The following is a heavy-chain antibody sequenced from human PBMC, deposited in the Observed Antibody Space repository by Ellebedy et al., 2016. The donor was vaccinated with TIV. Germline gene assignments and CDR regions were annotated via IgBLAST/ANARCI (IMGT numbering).Heavy chain of an antibody. CDR3: AKDKLDYYDSSGLEYFQH. J-gene: IGHJ1*01. CDR2: LSGGGGST. V-gene: IGHV3-23*01. CDR1: GFTFSNYA. Sequence: GESLKISXAASGFTFSNYAMSWVRQAPGKGLEWVSALSGGGGSTNYADSVKGRFTISRDNSKNTLYLQMNSLRAEDTAVYYCAKDKLDYYDSSGLEYFQHWGQGTLVTVSS. D-gene: IGHD3-22*01.